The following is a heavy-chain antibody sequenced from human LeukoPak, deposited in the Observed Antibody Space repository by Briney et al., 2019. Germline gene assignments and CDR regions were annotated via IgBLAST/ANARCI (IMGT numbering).Heavy chain of an antibody. CDR2: IYNSGST. Sequence: SETLSLTCAVYGGSFSGYYWSWIRQPPGKGREWIGRIYNSGSTNYNPSLKSRVTISVDTSKNQFSLKLSSVTAADTAVYYCARVTTGGYYNCWGQGTLVTVSS. CDR1: GGSFSGYY. V-gene: IGHV4-59*10. D-gene: IGHD3-22*01. CDR3: ARVTTGGYYNC. J-gene: IGHJ4*02.